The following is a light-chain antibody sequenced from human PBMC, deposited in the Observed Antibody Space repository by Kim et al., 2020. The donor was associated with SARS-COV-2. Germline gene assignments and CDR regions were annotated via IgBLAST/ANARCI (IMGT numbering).Light chain of an antibody. Sequence: SYELTQPPSVSVSPGQTASITCSGDKLGDKYACWYQQKPGQSPVLVIYQDSKRPSGIPERFSGSNSGNTATLTISGTQAMDEADYYCQAWDNSTAWFGGG. CDR2: QDS. CDR1: KLGDKY. V-gene: IGLV3-1*01. J-gene: IGLJ3*02. CDR3: QAWDNSTAW.